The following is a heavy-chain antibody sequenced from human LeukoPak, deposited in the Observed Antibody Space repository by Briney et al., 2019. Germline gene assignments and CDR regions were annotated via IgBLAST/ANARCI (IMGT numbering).Heavy chain of an antibody. D-gene: IGHD6-19*01. CDR3: AKDRYSSGWYGIFDY. CDR2: ISGSGGST. V-gene: IGHV3-23*01. J-gene: IGHJ4*02. CDR1: GFTFSSYA. Sequence: PGGSLRLSCAASGFTFSSYAMSWVRQAPGKGLEWVSAISGSGGSTYYADSVKGRFTISRDNSKNTLHLQMNSLRAEDTAVYYCAKDRYSSGWYGIFDYWGQGTLVTV.